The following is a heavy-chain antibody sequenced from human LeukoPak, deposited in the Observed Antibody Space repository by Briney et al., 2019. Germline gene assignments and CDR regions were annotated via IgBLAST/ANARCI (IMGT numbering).Heavy chain of an antibody. Sequence: SETLSLTCTVCGGSISSYYWSWIRQPPGKGLEWIGCIFYSGSTYYNPSLKSRVTISVDTSKNQFSLKLSSVTAADTAVYYCARDLRNIGYCSSTSCSNAFDIWGQGTMVTVSS. CDR2: IFYSGST. D-gene: IGHD2-2*01. CDR1: GGSISSYY. CDR3: ARDLRNIGYCSSTSCSNAFDI. V-gene: IGHV4-59*12. J-gene: IGHJ3*02.